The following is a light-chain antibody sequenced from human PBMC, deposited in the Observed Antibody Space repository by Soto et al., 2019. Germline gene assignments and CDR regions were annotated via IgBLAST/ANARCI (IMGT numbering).Light chain of an antibody. CDR2: DVT. Sequence: QSALTQPASVSGSPGQSITISCTGTSSDVGGYNYVFWYQHPPGKAPKLMIYDVTNRPSGVSNRFSGSKSGNTASLTISGLQAEDEADYYCTSYTISSTYVFGTGTKVTVL. J-gene: IGLJ1*01. CDR1: SSDVGGYNY. CDR3: TSYTISSTYV. V-gene: IGLV2-14*03.